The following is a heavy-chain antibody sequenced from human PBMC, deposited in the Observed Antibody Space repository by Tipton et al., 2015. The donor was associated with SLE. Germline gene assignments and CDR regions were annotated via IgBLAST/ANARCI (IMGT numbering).Heavy chain of an antibody. CDR3: ARHLCTNGVCPFDY. CDR2: IYENGGT. Sequence: TLSLTCTVSGDSISSGRHYWSWIRRPAGKGLEWIGHIYENGGTNYNPSVGSRFTLSVDTSKNQFSLEVTSLTAADTAVYYCARHLCTNGVCPFDYLGQGIQVTVSS. D-gene: IGHD2-8*01. CDR1: GDSISSGRHY. V-gene: IGHV4-61*09. J-gene: IGHJ4*02.